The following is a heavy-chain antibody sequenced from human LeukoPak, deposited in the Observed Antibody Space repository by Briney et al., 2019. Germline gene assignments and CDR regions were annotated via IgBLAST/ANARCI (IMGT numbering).Heavy chain of an antibody. J-gene: IGHJ3*02. CDR3: TRGSEAAAGDAFDI. V-gene: IGHV4-59*01. Sequence: SETLSLTCTVSGGSLSRYYWSWIRQPPGKGLEWIGYIYYSGTTNYNPSLKSRLIISVDTSKNQFSLRLSSVTAADTAVYFCTRGSEAAAGDAFDIWGRGTMVTVSS. CDR2: IYYSGTT. D-gene: IGHD6-13*01. CDR1: GGSLSRYY.